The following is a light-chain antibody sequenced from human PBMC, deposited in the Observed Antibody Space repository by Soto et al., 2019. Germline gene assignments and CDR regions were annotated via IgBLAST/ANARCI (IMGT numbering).Light chain of an antibody. CDR1: QSVLYSSNNKNY. Sequence: DIVMTQSPDSLAVSLGERATINCKSSQSVLYSSNNKNYLAWYQQKPGQPPKLLIYWASTRESGVPDRFSGSGSGTDFTLTISSLQAEDVAVYYCQQYYSTPPTFGGGPKAEIK. CDR2: WAS. J-gene: IGKJ4*01. V-gene: IGKV4-1*01. CDR3: QQYYSTPPT.